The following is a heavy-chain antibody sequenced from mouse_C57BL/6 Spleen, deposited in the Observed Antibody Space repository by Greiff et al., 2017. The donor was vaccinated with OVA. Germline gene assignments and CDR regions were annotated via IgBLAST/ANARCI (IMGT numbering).Heavy chain of an antibody. J-gene: IGHJ2*01. CDR3: AREGHYYGSSSDY. Sequence: QVQLQQPGAELVKPGASVKMSCKASGYTFTSYWITWVKQRPGQGLEWIGDIYPGSGSTNYNEKFKSKATLTVDTSSSTAYMQLSSLTSEDSAVYYCAREGHYYGSSSDYWGQGTTLTVSS. D-gene: IGHD1-1*01. CDR2: IYPGSGST. V-gene: IGHV1-55*01. CDR1: GYTFTSYW.